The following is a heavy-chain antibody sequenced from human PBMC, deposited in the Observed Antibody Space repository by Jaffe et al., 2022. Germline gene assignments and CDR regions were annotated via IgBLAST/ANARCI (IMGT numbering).Heavy chain of an antibody. CDR2: ISSSGSTI. J-gene: IGHJ3*02. Sequence: QVQLVESGGGLVKPGGSLRLSCAASGFTFSDYYMSWIRQAPGKGLEWVSYISSSGSTIYYADSVKGRFTISRDNAKNSLYLQMNSLRAEDTAVYYCAREGPRGGWYLGGTYDAFDIWGQGTMVTVSS. V-gene: IGHV3-11*01. CDR3: AREGPRGGWYLGGTYDAFDI. CDR1: GFTFSDYY. D-gene: IGHD6-19*01.